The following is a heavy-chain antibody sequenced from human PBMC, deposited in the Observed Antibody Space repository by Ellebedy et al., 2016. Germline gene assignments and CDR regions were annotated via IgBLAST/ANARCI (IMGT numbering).Heavy chain of an antibody. CDR2: MNPNSGNT. V-gene: IGHV1-8*02. CDR3: ARGNVLRFLEWLYYFDY. D-gene: IGHD3-3*01. Sequence: ASVKVSXXASGFTFTSSAVQWVRQATGQGLEWMGWMNPNSGNTGYAQKFQGRVTMTRNTSISTAYMELSSLRSEDTAVYYCARGNVLRFLEWLYYFDYWGQGTLVTVSS. J-gene: IGHJ4*02. CDR1: GFTFTSSA.